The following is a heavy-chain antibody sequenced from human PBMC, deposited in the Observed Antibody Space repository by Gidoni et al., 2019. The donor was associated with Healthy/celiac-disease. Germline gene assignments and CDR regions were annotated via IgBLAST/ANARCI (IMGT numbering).Heavy chain of an antibody. V-gene: IGHV3-21*01. Sequence: EVQLVESGGGLVKPGGSLRLSCAASGFTFRSYRMNWVRQAPGKGLEWVSSISSSSSYIYYADSVKGRFTISRDNAKNSLYLQMNSLRAEDTAVYYCARDPYRLEWLSQVGYMDVWGKGTTVTVSS. J-gene: IGHJ6*03. CDR3: ARDPYRLEWLSQVGYMDV. CDR2: ISSSSSYI. D-gene: IGHD3-3*01. CDR1: GFTFRSYR.